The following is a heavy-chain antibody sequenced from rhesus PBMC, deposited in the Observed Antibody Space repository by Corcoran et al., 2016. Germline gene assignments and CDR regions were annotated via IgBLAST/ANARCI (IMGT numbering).Heavy chain of an antibody. Sequence: QVQLQESGPGLVKPSETLSLTCAVSGGSFSGYYWGWIRQPPGKGLEWIGAISGSDGSTYYKPSLRRRGTMSTETAEIRFSRKWSSVTAAETAVESCARAPYNIWTGYYIDYWGQGVLVTVSS. D-gene: IGHD3-3*01. CDR3: ARAPYNIWTGYYIDY. CDR1: GGSFSGYY. CDR2: ISGSDGST. J-gene: IGHJ4*01. V-gene: IGHV4-165*01.